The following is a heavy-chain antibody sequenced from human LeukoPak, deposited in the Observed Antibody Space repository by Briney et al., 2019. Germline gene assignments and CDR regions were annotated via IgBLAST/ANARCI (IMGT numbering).Heavy chain of an antibody. V-gene: IGHV4-4*02. Sequence: PSGTLSLTCAVSGGSISSSNWWSWVRQPPGKGLEWIGEIYHSGSTNYNPSLKSRVTISVDKSKNQFSLKLSSVTAADTAVYYCARSAPHNFGYYFDYWGQGTLVTVSS. CDR1: GGSISSSNW. J-gene: IGHJ4*02. CDR3: ARSAPHNFGYYFDY. CDR2: IYHSGST. D-gene: IGHD3-3*01.